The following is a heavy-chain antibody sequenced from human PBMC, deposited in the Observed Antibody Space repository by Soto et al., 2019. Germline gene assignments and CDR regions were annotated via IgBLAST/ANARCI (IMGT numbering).Heavy chain of an antibody. D-gene: IGHD5-18*01. J-gene: IGHJ4*02. Sequence: EVQLSQSGGGLVQPGGSLTLSCVASGFTFNNYAMGWVRQAPGKGLEWVSFISDFGGSTYFADPVKGRFSISRDNSQNKLYLQMDRLRVEDTAVYFCARTFDMWDGYSPLDYWGQGTLVTVS. CDR1: GFTFNNYA. CDR2: ISDFGGST. V-gene: IGHV3-23*01. CDR3: ARTFDMWDGYSPLDY.